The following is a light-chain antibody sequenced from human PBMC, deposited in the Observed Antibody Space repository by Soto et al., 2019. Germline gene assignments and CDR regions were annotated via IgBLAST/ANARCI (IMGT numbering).Light chain of an antibody. CDR1: QSVGSK. CDR2: GAF. J-gene: IGKJ5*01. V-gene: IGKV3-15*01. CDR3: QQYDDRPPIT. Sequence: EIVMTQSPVTLSLSPVERATLSCRASQSVGSKLAWYQQIPGQPPRLLIYGAFTRATGIPARFSGSGSGTEFTLTISSLQSEDFAVYFCQQYDDRPPITFGQGTRLEI.